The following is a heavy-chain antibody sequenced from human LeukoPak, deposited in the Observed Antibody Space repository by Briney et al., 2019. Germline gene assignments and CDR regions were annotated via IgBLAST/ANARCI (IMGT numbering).Heavy chain of an antibody. J-gene: IGHJ4*02. Sequence: ASVKVSCTASGYTFTSYDINWVRQATGQGLEWMGWMNPNSGNTGYAQKFQGRVTMTRNTSISTAYMELSSLRSEDTAVYDCARRTYYYDSSGYYIDYWGQGTLVTVSS. CDR1: GYTFTSYD. CDR2: MNPNSGNT. D-gene: IGHD3-22*01. CDR3: ARRTYYYDSSGYYIDY. V-gene: IGHV1-8*01.